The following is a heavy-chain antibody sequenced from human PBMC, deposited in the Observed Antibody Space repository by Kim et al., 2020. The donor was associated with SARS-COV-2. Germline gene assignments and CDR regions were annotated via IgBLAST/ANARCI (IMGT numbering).Heavy chain of an antibody. D-gene: IGHD1-26*01. CDR1: GYTLTELS. Sequence: ASVKVSCKVSGYTLTELSMHWVRQAPGKGLEWMGGFDPEDGETIYAQKFQGRVTMTEDTSTDTAYMELSSLRSEDTAVYYCANLPTSGSYYGAGGYMDVWGKGTAVTVSS. CDR2: FDPEDGET. V-gene: IGHV1-24*01. J-gene: IGHJ6*03. CDR3: ANLPTSGSYYGAGGYMDV.